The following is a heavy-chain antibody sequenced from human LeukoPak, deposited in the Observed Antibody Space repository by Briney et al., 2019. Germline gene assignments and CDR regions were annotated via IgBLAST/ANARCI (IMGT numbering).Heavy chain of an antibody. CDR2: IYTSGST. CDR3: ARDRSVVDTSLGY. D-gene: IGHD6-19*01. V-gene: IGHV4-61*02. Sequence: SQTLSLTCTVSGGSISSGSYYWSWIRQPAGKGLEWIGRIYTSGSTNYNPSLKSRVTISADTSKNQFSLKLSSVTAADTAVYYCARDRSVVDTSLGYWGQGTLVTVSS. CDR1: GGSISSGSYY. J-gene: IGHJ4*02.